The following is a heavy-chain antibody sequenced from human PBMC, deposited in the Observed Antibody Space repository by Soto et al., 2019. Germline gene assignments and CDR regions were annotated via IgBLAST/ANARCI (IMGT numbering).Heavy chain of an antibody. J-gene: IGHJ6*02. CDR3: ARGGPSRFQIPHYYYYYGMDV. D-gene: IGHD6-13*01. CDR2: INHSGST. Sequence: KASETLSLTCAVYGGSFSGYYWSWIRQPPGKGLEWIGEINHSGSTNYNPSLKSRVTISVDTSKNQFSLKLSSVTAADTAVYYCARGGPSRFQIPHYYYYYGMDVWGQGTTVTVYS. CDR1: GGSFSGYY. V-gene: IGHV4-34*01.